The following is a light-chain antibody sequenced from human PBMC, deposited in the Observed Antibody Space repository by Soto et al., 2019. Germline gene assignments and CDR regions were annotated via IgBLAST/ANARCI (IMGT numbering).Light chain of an antibody. V-gene: IGKV3-11*01. CDR1: QSVSSY. CDR3: QQRSNWPPTRT. J-gene: IGKJ1*01. CDR2: HAS. Sequence: EIVLTQSPATLSLSPGERATLSCRASQSVSSYLAWYQQKPGQAPRLLIYHASNRATGIPARFSGSGSGTDFTLTISSLEPEDFAVYYCQQRSNWPPTRTFGQGTKVEIK.